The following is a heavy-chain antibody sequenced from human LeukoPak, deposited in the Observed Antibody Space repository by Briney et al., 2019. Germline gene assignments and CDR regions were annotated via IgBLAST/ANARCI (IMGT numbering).Heavy chain of an antibody. D-gene: IGHD6-19*01. J-gene: IGHJ4*02. Sequence: PGGSLRLSCAASGFTFSSSGMSWVRQAPGKGLEWVSYADSVKGRFTISRDNSKNTLYLQMNSLRAEDTAVYYCAKDGEDSGGPKGVDYWGQGTLVTVSS. V-gene: IGHV3-23*01. CDR3: AKDGEDSGGPKGVDY. CDR1: GFTFSSSG.